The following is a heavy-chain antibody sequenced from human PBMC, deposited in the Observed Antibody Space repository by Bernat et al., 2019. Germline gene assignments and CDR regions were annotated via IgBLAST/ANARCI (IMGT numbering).Heavy chain of an antibody. CDR2: ISWNSGSI. CDR1: GFTFDDYA. J-gene: IGHJ3*02. D-gene: IGHD3-22*01. CDR3: AKTYYYDSSGYLLADAFDI. V-gene: IGHV3-9*01. Sequence: EVQLVESGGGLVQPGRSLRLSCVASGFTFDDYAMHWVRQAPGKGLEWVSGISWNSGSIGYADSVKGRFTISRDNAKNSLYLQMNSLRAEDTALYYCAKTYYYDSSGYLLADAFDIWGQGTMVTVSS.